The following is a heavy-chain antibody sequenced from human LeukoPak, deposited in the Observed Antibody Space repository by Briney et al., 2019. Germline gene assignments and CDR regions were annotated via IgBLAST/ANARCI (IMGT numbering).Heavy chain of an antibody. CDR3: ARAGTTGTTAGRYYFDY. CDR1: DDSINGSKYY. V-gene: IGHV4-39*02. Sequence: SETLSLTCTVSDDSINGSKYYWAWIRQPTGKGLEWIGSIYYSGSTYYNPSLKSRVTISADTSKKHFSLNLRSVTAADTAVYYCARAGTTGTTAGRYYFDYWGQGTLVTVSS. CDR2: IYYSGST. D-gene: IGHD1-1*01. J-gene: IGHJ4*02.